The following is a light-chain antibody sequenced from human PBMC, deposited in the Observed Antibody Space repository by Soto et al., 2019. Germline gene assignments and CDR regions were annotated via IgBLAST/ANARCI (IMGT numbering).Light chain of an antibody. CDR1: QSVDNN. J-gene: IGKJ5*01. Sequence: ILMTQSPATLSVSPGERATLSCGAGQSVDNNVAWYQQKPGQAPRLLIVGSFARATGIPASFSGSGGGSEFTLTISGLQYEDFLVYYCQQYNDRPPITFGQGTQLDIK. CDR2: GSF. V-gene: IGKV3-15*01. CDR3: QQYNDRPPIT.